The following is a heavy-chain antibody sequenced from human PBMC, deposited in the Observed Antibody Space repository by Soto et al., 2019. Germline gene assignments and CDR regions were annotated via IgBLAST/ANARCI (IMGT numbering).Heavy chain of an antibody. CDR3: ARTRSSPSSIVGATQWGYYGMDV. CDR2: IWYDGSNK. D-gene: IGHD1-26*01. CDR1: GFTFSSYG. J-gene: IGHJ6*02. V-gene: IGHV3-33*01. Sequence: QVQLVESGGGVVQPGRSLRLSCAASGFTFSSYGMHWVRQAPGKGLEWVAVIWYDGSNKYYADSVKGRFTISRDNSKNTLYLQMNSWRAEDTAVYYCARTRSSPSSIVGATQWGYYGMDVWGQGTTVTVSS.